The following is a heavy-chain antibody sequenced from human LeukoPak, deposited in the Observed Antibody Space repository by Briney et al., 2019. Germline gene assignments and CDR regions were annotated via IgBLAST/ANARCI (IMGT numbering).Heavy chain of an antibody. CDR1: GGTFSSYA. CDR2: IIPIFGTA. Sequence: EASVKVSCKASGGTFSSYAISWARQAPGQGLEWMGGIIPIFGTANYAQKFQGRVTITADESTSTAYMELSSLRSEDTAVYYCARDAGRGVSYNYWGQGTLVTVSS. CDR3: ARDAGRGVSYNY. D-gene: IGHD3-10*01. V-gene: IGHV1-69*13. J-gene: IGHJ4*02.